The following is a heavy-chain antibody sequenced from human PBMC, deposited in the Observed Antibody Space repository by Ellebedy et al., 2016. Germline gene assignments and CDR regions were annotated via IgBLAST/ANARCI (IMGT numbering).Heavy chain of an antibody. CDR2: IYWDDAK. D-gene: IGHD5-18*01. J-gene: IGHJ4*02. CDR3: GLAYGGYRYQYYFDN. Sequence: SGPTLVKPTQTLTLTCTFSGFSLITSGVGVGWIRQPPGKALEWLALIYWDDAKRYSPSLRSRLTITKDTSKNQVVLTMTNMDPVDTATYYCGLAYGGYRYQYYFDNWGQGTLVTVSS. V-gene: IGHV2-5*02. CDR1: GFSLITSGVG.